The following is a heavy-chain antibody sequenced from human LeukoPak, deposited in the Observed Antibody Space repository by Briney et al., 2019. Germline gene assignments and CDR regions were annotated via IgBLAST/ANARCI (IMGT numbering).Heavy chain of an antibody. D-gene: IGHD2-2*01. CDR2: ISYNGNII. CDR3: ARGVEVVAADVFDH. CDR1: GFPFNSYA. V-gene: IGHV3-30*04. J-gene: IGHJ4*02. Sequence: GGSLRLSCEASGFPFNSYALHWVRQAPGEGLEWVALISYNGNIIEYADSVKGRFTISRDNSKNTLYLLMNSLTREDTAVYYCARGVEVVAADVFDHWGQGTLVTVSS.